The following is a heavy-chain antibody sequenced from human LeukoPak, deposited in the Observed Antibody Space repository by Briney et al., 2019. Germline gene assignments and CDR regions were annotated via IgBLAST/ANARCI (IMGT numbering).Heavy chain of an antibody. CDR2: ISSSSTI. Sequence: GGSLRLSCAASGFTFSTYNMNWVRQAPGKGLEWVSYISSSSTIYYADSLTGRFTISRDNAKNSLYLQLNSLRAEDTAVYYCARGISSSLDFFDYWGQGTLVTVSS. CDR1: GFTFSTYN. J-gene: IGHJ4*02. D-gene: IGHD6-13*01. V-gene: IGHV3-48*04. CDR3: ARGISSSLDFFDY.